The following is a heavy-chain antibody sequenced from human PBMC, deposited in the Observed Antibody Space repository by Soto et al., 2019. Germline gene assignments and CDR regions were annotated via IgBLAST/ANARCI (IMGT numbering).Heavy chain of an antibody. J-gene: IGHJ6*02. V-gene: IGHV3-33*01. CDR3: ARDGDSGYDSGYYYYGMDV. Sequence: PGGSLRLSCAASGFTFSSYGMHWVRQAPGKGLEWVAVIWYDGSNKYYADSVKGRFTISRDNSKNTLYLQMNSLRAEDTAVYYCARDGDSGYDSGYYYYGMDVWGQGTTVTVSS. CDR1: GFTFSSYG. D-gene: IGHD5-12*01. CDR2: IWYDGSNK.